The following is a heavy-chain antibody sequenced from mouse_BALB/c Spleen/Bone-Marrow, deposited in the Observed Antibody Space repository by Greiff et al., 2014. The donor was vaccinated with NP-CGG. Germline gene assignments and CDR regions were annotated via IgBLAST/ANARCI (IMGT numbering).Heavy chain of an antibody. V-gene: IGHV1-14*01. CDR3: AREVVATDYFDY. J-gene: IGHJ2*01. CDR2: MNPFNDGT. Sequence: VQLQQSGPELVKPGASVKMSCKASRYTFTSYVLHWVRQKPGQGLEWIGFMNPFNDGTKYNEKFKGKATLTSDKSSSTAYMELSSLTSEDSAVYYCAREVVATDYFDYWGQGTTLIVSS. D-gene: IGHD1-1*01. CDR1: RYTFTSYV.